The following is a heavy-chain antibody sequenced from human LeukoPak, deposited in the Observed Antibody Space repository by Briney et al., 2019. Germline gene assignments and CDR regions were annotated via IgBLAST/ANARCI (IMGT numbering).Heavy chain of an antibody. CDR1: GFTFGNYG. CDR2: INWSGGST. Sequence: GGSLRLSCAASGFTFGNYGMSWVRQAPGKGLEWVSGINWSGGSTGYADSVEGRFTISRDNSKNTLYLQMNSLRAEDTAVYYCAKGSQYNILTGFIVGAMDDFDHWGQGTLVTVSS. CDR3: AKGSQYNILTGFIVGAMDDFDH. V-gene: IGHV3-20*04. J-gene: IGHJ4*02. D-gene: IGHD3-9*01.